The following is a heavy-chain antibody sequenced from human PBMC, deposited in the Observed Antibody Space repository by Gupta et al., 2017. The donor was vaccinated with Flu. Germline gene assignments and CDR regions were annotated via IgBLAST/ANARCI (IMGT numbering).Heavy chain of an antibody. Sequence: QVQLVESAAELKKPMASVRVSCKAAGDRFINHGINWVRQALGQGLEWMGWISAYNGPTKYAHKFQGRVNMKGYTSTKTVSMDVSRRRSDDKGVYYCARYLAPTRGQDLEYDMDVWGQGTKVSGSS. V-gene: IGHV1-18*01. D-gene: IGHD1-1*01. CDR2: ISAYNGPT. CDR1: GDRFINHG. J-gene: IGHJ6*02. CDR3: ARYLAPTRGQDLEYDMDV.